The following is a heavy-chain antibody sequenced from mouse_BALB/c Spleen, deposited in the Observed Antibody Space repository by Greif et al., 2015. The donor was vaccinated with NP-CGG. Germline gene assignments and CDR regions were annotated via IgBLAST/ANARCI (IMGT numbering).Heavy chain of an antibody. D-gene: IGHD4-1*01. CDR2: IYPGSGNT. V-gene: IGHV1-84*02. J-gene: IGHJ4*01. Sequence: QVQLQQSGPELVKPGASVKISCKASGYTFTDYYINWVKQKPGQGPEWIGWIYPGSGNTKYNEKFKGKATLTADTSSSTAYMQLSSLTSEDTAVYFCARRTGTEAMDYWGQGTSVTVSS. CDR1: GYTFTDYY. CDR3: ARRTGTEAMDY.